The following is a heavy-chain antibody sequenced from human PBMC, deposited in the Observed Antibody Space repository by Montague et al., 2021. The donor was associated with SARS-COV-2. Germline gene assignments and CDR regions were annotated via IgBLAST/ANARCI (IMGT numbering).Heavy chain of an antibody. Sequence: SEILSLTCTVSGGSISSSSYYWGWIRQPPGKGLEWIGSIYYSGSTYYNPSLKSRVTISVDTSKNQFSLKLSSVTAADTAVYYCATYYGILTGYYIDAFDIWGQGTMVTVSS. J-gene: IGHJ3*02. V-gene: IGHV4-39*01. CDR3: ATYYGILTGYYIDAFDI. CDR1: GGSISSSSYY. D-gene: IGHD3-9*01. CDR2: IYYSGST.